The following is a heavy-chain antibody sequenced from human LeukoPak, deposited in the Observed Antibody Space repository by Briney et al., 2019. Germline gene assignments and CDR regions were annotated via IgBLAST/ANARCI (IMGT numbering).Heavy chain of an antibody. CDR1: GYTFTGYY. V-gene: IGHV1-2*02. CDR2: INPNSGGT. D-gene: IGHD3-3*01. J-gene: IGHJ4*01. Sequence: ASVKVSCKASGYTFTGYYIHWVRQAPGQGLEWMGWINPNSGGTNYAQKFQGRVTMTRDTSISTAYMELSRLRSDDTAVYYCARAAYYDFWSGYIDYWGQGTLVTVSS. CDR3: ARAAYYDFWSGYIDY.